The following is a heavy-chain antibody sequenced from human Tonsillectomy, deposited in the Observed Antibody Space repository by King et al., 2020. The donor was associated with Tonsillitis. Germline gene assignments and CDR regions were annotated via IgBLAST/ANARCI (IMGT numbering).Heavy chain of an antibody. CDR2: INPNGYP. J-gene: IGHJ4*02. CDR3: ASDRPGNDFDY. CDR1: CDSTSRSSSH. D-gene: IGHD1-1*01. V-gene: IGHV4-39*01. Sequence: QLQESGPGLVKPSETLSLTCTVSCDSTSRSSSHWGWGWIRQPPWKGLEWVATINPNGYPLHNPSLQGRVTMSADTSKNQFPLRLTSLTAADTAVYYCASDRPGNDFDYWGQGILVTVSS.